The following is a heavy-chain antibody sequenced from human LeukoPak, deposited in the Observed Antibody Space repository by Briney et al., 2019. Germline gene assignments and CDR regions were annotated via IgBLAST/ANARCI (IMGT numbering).Heavy chain of an antibody. CDR1: GFTFSSYA. J-gene: IGHJ4*02. Sequence: PGRSLRLSCAASGFTFSSYAMHWVRQAPGKGLEWVAIISYDGSNKYYADSVKGRFTISRDNAKNSLYLQMNSLRAEDTAVYYCARDGGSSSNYWGQGTLVTVSS. CDR3: ARDGGSSSNY. D-gene: IGHD6-6*01. V-gene: IGHV3-30-3*01. CDR2: ISYDGSNK.